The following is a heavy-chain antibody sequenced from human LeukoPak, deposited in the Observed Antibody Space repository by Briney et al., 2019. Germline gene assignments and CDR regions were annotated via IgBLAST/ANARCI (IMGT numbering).Heavy chain of an antibody. CDR1: GYTFTTYG. V-gene: IGHV1-18*01. CDR2: INAYSGVT. Sequence: ASVKVSCKASGYTFTTYGITWIRQAPGQGLERMGWINAYSGVTNYAQKLQGRVTMTTDTSTSTAYMELRSLRSDDTAVYYCARVDILNGDYYFDYWGQGTLVTVSS. D-gene: IGHD3-9*01. CDR3: ARVDILNGDYYFDY. J-gene: IGHJ4*02.